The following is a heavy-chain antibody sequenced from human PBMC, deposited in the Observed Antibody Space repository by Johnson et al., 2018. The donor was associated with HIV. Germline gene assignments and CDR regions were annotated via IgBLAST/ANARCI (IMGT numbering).Heavy chain of an antibody. CDR3: AKSSGWGHDAFDI. J-gene: IGHJ3*02. V-gene: IGHV3-15*01. CDR2: IKSKIDGGTT. D-gene: IGHD6-19*01. Sequence: EVQLLESGGGLVQPGGSLRLSCAASGFTFSNAWMSWVRQAPGKGLEWVGRIKSKIDGGTTDYAAPVKGRLTISRDDSKNTLYLQMNSLRAGDTAVYYCAKSSGWGHDAFDIWGQGTMVTVSS. CDR1: GFTFSNAW.